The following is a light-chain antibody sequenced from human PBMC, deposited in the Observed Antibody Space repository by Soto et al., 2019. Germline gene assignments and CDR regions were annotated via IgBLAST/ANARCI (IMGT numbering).Light chain of an antibody. J-gene: IGKJ1*01. V-gene: IGKV3-20*01. CDR3: QQYGSSLGK. CDR1: QSVSSSY. CDR2: GAS. Sequence: IVLTHSPGTLSLSPGERATLSCRASQSVSSSYLAWYQQKPGQAPRLLIYGASSRATGIPDRFSGSGSGTDFTLTISRLEPEDFAVYYCQQYGSSLGKFGQGTKVDIK.